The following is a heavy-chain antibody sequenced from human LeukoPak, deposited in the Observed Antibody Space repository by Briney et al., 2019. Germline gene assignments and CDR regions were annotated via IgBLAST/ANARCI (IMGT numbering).Heavy chain of an antibody. Sequence: SGGSLRLSCAASGFSFTSYGMHWVRQAPGKGLEWVAVISLDGINTYHAASVKGRFTISRDNSKNTLYLQMNSLRAEDTAVYYCAKDALISFRGAWSQSDYWGQGALVTVSS. CDR3: AKDALISFRGAWSQSDY. J-gene: IGHJ4*02. D-gene: IGHD3-16*02. CDR2: ISLDGINT. V-gene: IGHV3-30*18. CDR1: GFSFTSYG.